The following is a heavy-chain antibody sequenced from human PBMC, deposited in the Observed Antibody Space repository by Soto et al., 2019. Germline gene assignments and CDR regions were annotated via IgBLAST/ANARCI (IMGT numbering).Heavy chain of an antibody. CDR1: GFTFSSYS. CDR2: ISSSSSTI. J-gene: IGHJ4*02. V-gene: IGHV3-48*02. D-gene: IGHD2-15*01. CDR3: ARDPSGGSWTDFDY. Sequence: EVQLVESGGGLVQPGGSLRLSCAASGFTFSSYSMNWVRQAPGKGLEWVSYISSSSSTIYDADSVKGRFTISRDNAKNSLYLQMNSLRDEDTAVYYCARDPSGGSWTDFDYWVQGTLVTVSS.